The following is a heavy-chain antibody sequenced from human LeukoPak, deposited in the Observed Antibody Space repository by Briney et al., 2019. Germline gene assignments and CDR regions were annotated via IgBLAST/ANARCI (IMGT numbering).Heavy chain of an antibody. D-gene: IGHD6-19*01. V-gene: IGHV3-23*01. Sequence: PGGSLRLSCTASGFTFSSYAMSWVRQAPGKGPEWVAGISGSGVSTNHADSVTGRFTVSRDNAKNTLYLQMNNLRVEDTALYFCPPLGYTSNWGQGTLVNVSS. CDR1: GFTFSSYA. CDR2: ISGSGVST. CDR3: PPLGYTSN. J-gene: IGHJ4*02.